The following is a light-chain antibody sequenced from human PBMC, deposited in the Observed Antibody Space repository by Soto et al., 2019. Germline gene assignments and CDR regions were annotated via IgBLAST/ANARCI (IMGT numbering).Light chain of an antibody. J-gene: IGLJ3*02. CDR1: SSNIGAGYD. V-gene: IGLV1-40*01. Sequence: QSVLTQPPSVSGAPGQRVTISCTGSSSNIGAGYDVHWYQQHPGTAPKLLIYGNSNRPSGVPDRFSGSKSGTSASLAITWLQAEDEADYYCQSYDSSLSGSGVFGGGTKLTVL. CDR3: QSYDSSLSGSGV. CDR2: GNS.